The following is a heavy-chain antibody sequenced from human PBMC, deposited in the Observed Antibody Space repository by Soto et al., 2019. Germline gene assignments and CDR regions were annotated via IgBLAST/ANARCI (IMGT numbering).Heavy chain of an antibody. J-gene: IGHJ4*02. CDR1: GFTITKCA. Sequence: QVRLVESGGGVVRPGGSLRLSCAASGFTITKCAIHWIRQAPGKGLEWVGIVGSDGTDRYYADSVRGRFTISRDTPENTVFLQMDSPITEDTGLYYCAGDAVVDSPEYFDTWGQGTLVIVSS. CDR2: VGSDGTDR. D-gene: IGHD2-15*01. V-gene: IGHV3-30*01. CDR3: AGDAVVDSPEYFDT.